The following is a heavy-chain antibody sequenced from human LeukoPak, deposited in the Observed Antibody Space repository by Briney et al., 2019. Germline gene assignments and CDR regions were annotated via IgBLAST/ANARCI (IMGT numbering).Heavy chain of an antibody. CDR2: ISYDGSNK. D-gene: IGHD1-26*01. J-gene: IGHJ4*02. V-gene: IGHV3-30*18. CDR3: AKSGSGTRYYFDY. CDR1: GFTFSSYG. Sequence: PGRSLRLSCAASGFTFSSYGMHWVRQAPGKGLEWVAVISYDGSNKYYADSVKGRFTISRDNSKNTLYLQMNSLRAEDTALYYCAKSGSGTRYYFDYWGQGTLVTVSS.